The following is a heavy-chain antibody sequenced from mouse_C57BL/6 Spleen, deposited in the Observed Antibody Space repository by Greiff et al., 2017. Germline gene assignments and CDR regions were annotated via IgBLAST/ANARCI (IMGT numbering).Heavy chain of an antibody. D-gene: IGHD1-1*02. V-gene: IGHV1-53*01. CDR2: INPSNGGT. CDR1: GYTFTSYW. J-gene: IGHJ2*01. CDR3: AREPYGLFDY. Sequence: QVHVKQPGTELVKPGASVKLSCKASGYTFTSYWMHWVKQRPGQGLEWIGNINPSNGGTNYNEKFKIKATLTVDKSSSTAYIQLSSLTSEDSAVYYCAREPYGLFDYWGQGTTLTVSS.